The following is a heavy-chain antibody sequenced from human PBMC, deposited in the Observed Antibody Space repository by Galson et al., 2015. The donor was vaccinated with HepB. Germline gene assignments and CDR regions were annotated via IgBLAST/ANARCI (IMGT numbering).Heavy chain of an antibody. D-gene: IGHD3-16*01. CDR3: VKEGSWFGGDWFDP. CDR2: IKGRGPTR. Sequence: SLRPSCAGSGFIFRHHAMTCICQAPGTGLEWVSGIKGRGPTRSHSDALKGRFSISRDNSKDTVFLQMDHLRAEDTAVYYCVKEGSWFGGDWFDPWGQGALVTVS. J-gene: IGHJ5*02. CDR1: GFIFRHHA. V-gene: IGHV3-23*01.